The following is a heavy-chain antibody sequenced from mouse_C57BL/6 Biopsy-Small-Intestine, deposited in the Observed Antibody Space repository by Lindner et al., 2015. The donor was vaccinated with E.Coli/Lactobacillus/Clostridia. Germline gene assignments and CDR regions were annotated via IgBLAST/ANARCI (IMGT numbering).Heavy chain of an antibody. J-gene: IGHJ3*01. V-gene: IGHV1-18*01. Sequence: VQLQESGPELVKPGASVKIPCKASGYTFTDYNMDWVKQSHGKSLEWIGDINPSNGGTIYNQKFKGKATLTVDKSSSTAYMELRSLTSEDTAVYYCATGTWFAYWGQGTLVTVSA. CDR2: INPSNGGT. CDR1: GYTFTDYN. CDR3: ATGTWFAY. D-gene: IGHD4-1*01.